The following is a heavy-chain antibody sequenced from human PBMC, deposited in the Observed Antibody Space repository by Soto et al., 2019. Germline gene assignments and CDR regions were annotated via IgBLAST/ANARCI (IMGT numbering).Heavy chain of an antibody. CDR1: GGMFYSSA. D-gene: IGHD2-2*01. Sequence: QVQLVQSGAEVKKPGSSVKVSCKASGGMFYSSAINWVRQAPGQGLEWMGGIVPMNGSPKYAQEFQDRVTITADASATPAYLALSGLKSEDTAVYYCTFAPNWTYQRTSYWGRGTLVTVSS. CDR2: IVPMNGSP. V-gene: IGHV1-69*01. J-gene: IGHJ4*02. CDR3: TFAPNWTYQRTSY.